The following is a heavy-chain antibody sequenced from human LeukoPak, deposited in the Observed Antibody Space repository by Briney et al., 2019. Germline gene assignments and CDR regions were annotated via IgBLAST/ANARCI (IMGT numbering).Heavy chain of an antibody. CDR3: ARDTGSSGFDY. CDR2: IYSGGST. J-gene: IGHJ4*02. D-gene: IGHD6-19*01. Sequence: PGVSLRLSCAASGFTVSSNYMSWVRQAPGKGLEWVSVIYSGGSTYYADSVKGRFTISRDNSKNTLYLQMNSLRAEDTAVYYCARDTGSSGFDYWGQGTLVTVSS. V-gene: IGHV3-66*01. CDR1: GFTVSSNY.